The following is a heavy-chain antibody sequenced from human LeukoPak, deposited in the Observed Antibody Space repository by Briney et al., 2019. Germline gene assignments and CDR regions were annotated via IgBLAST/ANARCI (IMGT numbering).Heavy chain of an antibody. J-gene: IGHJ5*01. CDR1: GLTFSKYS. V-gene: IGHV3-48*04. CDR2: IDTSSSTM. Sequence: GGSLRLSCAASGLTFSKYSMTWVRQAPGKGLEWVSFIDTSSSTMYYTDSVKGRFTISRDNAKNSLYLQTNSLKVEDTARYYCARDNWVDCWGQGTLVTVSS. CDR3: ARDNWVDC.